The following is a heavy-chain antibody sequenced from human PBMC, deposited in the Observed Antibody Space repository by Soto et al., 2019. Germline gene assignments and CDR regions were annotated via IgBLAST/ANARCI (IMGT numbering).Heavy chain of an antibody. Sequence: GGSLRLSCAASGFTFSSYAMSWVRQAPEMGLEWVSIISGSGVSTYYAVSVRGRFTISRDNSKNTLYLQINSLRAEDTAVYYCAKSPYVDVVATIRGLVDYWGQGTLVTVSS. CDR2: ISGSGVST. CDR3: AKSPYVDVVATIRGLVDY. V-gene: IGHV3-23*01. D-gene: IGHD5-12*01. CDR1: GFTFSSYA. J-gene: IGHJ4*02.